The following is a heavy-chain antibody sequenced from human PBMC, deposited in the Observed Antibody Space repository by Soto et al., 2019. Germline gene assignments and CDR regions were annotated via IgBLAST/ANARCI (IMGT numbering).Heavy chain of an antibody. CDR3: ARSYKYYGDYAD. J-gene: IGHJ4*02. D-gene: IGHD4-17*01. CDR1: GFTFSSYS. V-gene: IGHV3-21*01. Sequence: EVQLVESGGGLVKPGGSLRLSCAASGFTFSSYSMNWVRQAPGKGLEWVSSISSSSSYIYYADSVKGRFTISRDNAKNSLDLQMNILRDEDPAVYYCARSYKYYGDYADWGQGTLVTVSS. CDR2: ISSSSSYI.